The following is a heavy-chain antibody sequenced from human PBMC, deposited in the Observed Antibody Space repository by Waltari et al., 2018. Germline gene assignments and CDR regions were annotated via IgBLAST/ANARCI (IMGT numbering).Heavy chain of an antibody. CDR1: GGSISSHY. CDR3: ARTMVQGAIDAFDI. D-gene: IGHD3-10*01. Sequence: QVQLQESGPGLVKPSETLSLTCTVSGGSISSHYWSWIRQPPGKGLEWIGYIYYSGSTNYNPSLKSRVTISVDTSKNQLSLKLSSVTAADTAVYYCARTMVQGAIDAFDIWGQGTMVTVSS. CDR2: IYYSGST. V-gene: IGHV4-59*11. J-gene: IGHJ3*02.